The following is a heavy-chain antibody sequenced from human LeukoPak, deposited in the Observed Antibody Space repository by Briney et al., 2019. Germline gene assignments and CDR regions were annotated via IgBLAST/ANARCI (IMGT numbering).Heavy chain of an antibody. D-gene: IGHD2/OR15-2a*01. Sequence: PGGSLRLSCAASGFTLSNFAMSWVRQAPGKGLEWVSLMSADGGSTFYADSVKGRFTISRDLSRNTLFLQMNSLRAEDTALYYCARISTRSFAYWGQGTLVTVSS. CDR2: MSADGGST. J-gene: IGHJ4*02. CDR3: ARISTRSFAY. V-gene: IGHV3-23*01. CDR1: GFTLSNFA.